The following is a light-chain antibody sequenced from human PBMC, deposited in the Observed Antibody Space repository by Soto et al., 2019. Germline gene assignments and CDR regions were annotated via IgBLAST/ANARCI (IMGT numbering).Light chain of an antibody. CDR1: ESITDY. CDR2: AAS. CDR3: QQTYVTPWT. J-gene: IGKJ1*01. Sequence: DIQLTQSPSSLSASVGDTVTISCRASESITDYLNWYQQKPGKVPKLLIYAASSLQSGVPSKFSGSASGTDFTLTISSLQPEDFATYYCQQTYVTPWTFGQGTKV. V-gene: IGKV1-39*01.